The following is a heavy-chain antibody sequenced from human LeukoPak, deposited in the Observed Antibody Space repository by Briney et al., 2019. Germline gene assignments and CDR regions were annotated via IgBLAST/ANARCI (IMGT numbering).Heavy chain of an antibody. V-gene: IGHV3-23*01. CDR2: ISYSGGNT. CDR1: GFTFSNYN. D-gene: IGHD3-16*01. CDR3: ARDIRGSTSYGWFDP. Sequence: GGSLRLSCAASGFTFSNYNMNWVRQAPGKGLEWVSSISYSGGNTYYADSVRGRFTISRDDSKNTVYLQMNSLRVEDTAVYNCARDIRGSTSYGWFDPWGQGTLVTVSS. J-gene: IGHJ5*02.